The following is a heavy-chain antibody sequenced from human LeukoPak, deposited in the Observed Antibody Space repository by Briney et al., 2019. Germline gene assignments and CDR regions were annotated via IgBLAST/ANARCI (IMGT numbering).Heavy chain of an antibody. CDR1: GFTFDDYA. Sequence: HPGGSLRLSCAASGFTFDDYAMHWVRQAPGKGLEWVSGISWNSGSIGYADSVKGRFTISRDNAKNSLYLQMNSLRAEDTAVYYCAKDPNGDYVGGFDMRGPGTMVTVSS. CDR3: AKDPNGDYVGGFDM. CDR2: ISWNSGSI. D-gene: IGHD4-17*01. J-gene: IGHJ3*02. V-gene: IGHV3-9*01.